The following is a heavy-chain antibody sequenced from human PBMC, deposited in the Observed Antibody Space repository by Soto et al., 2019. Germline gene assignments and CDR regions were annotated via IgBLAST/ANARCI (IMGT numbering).Heavy chain of an antibody. V-gene: IGHV4-39*01. D-gene: IGHD3-3*01. CDR1: GGSISSSSYC. Sequence: SETLSLTCTVSGGSISSSSYCWGWIRQPPGKGLEWIGSIYYSGSTYYNPSLKSRVTISVDTSKNQFSLKLSSVTAADTAVYYCTRSGQTYYDFWSGYRYGMDVWGQGTTVTVYS. CDR2: IYYSGST. CDR3: TRSGQTYYDFWSGYRYGMDV. J-gene: IGHJ6*02.